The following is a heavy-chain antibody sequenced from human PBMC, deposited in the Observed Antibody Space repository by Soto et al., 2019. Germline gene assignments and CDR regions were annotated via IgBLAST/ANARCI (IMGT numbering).Heavy chain of an antibody. Sequence: GGSLRLSCAVSGFTFSIYGMQWVRQAPGKGLECVAGISFDGNNEYYVNSVRGRFTISRDNSKNTLYLQMTSLRPEDTAVYYCVRVGGRFVWNIYNDGFDVWGQGTMVTVSS. CDR1: GFTFSIYG. J-gene: IGHJ3*01. V-gene: IGHV3-30*03. D-gene: IGHD3-16*01. CDR2: ISFDGNNE. CDR3: VRVGGRFVWNIYNDGFDV.